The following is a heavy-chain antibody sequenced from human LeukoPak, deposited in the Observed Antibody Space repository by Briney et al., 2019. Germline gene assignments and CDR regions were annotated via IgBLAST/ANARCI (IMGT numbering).Heavy chain of an antibody. CDR1: GFTFSSYS. CDR2: ISSSSSTI. Sequence: GGSLRLSCAASGFTFSSYSMNWVRQAPGKGLEWVSYISSSSSTIYYADSVKGRFTISRDNAKNSLYLQMNSLRAEDTAVYYCASGMWRVGTNAFDIWGQGTMVTVSS. V-gene: IGHV3-48*01. D-gene: IGHD1-1*01. CDR3: ASGMWRVGTNAFDI. J-gene: IGHJ3*02.